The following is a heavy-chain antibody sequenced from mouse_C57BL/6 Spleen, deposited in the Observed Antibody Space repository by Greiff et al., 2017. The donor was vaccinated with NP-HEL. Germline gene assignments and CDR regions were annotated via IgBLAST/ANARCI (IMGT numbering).Heavy chain of an antibody. J-gene: IGHJ2*01. V-gene: IGHV1-81*01. CDR3: ASSDGLYYFDY. Sequence: QVQLKQSGAELARPGASVKLSCKASGYTFTSYGISWVKQRTGQGLEWIGEIYPRSGNTYYNEKFKGKATLTADKSSSTAYMELRSLTSEDSAVYFCASSDGLYYFDYWGQGTTLTVSS. D-gene: IGHD2-3*01. CDR1: GYTFTSYG. CDR2: IYPRSGNT.